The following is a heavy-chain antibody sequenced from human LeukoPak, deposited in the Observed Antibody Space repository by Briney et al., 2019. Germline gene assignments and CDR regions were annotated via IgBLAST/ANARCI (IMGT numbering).Heavy chain of an antibody. CDR3: ARDYDILTGYDYYYGMDV. J-gene: IGHJ6*02. V-gene: IGHV1-18*01. D-gene: IGHD3-9*01. Sequence: GASVKVSCKASGYTFTSYGISWVRQAPGQGLEWMGWISAYNGNTNYAQKLQGRVTMTTDTSTSTAYMELRSLRSDDTAVYYCARDYDILTGYDYYYGMDVWGQGTTVTVSS. CDR1: GYTFTSYG. CDR2: ISAYNGNT.